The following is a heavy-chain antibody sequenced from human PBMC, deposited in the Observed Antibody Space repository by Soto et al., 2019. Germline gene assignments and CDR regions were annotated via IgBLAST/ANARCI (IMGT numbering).Heavy chain of an antibody. D-gene: IGHD4-17*01. Sequence: GGSLRLSCAASGFTFSSNGMHWVRQAPGKGLEWVAIIWYAGSNKYYADSVKGRFTISRDNSKNTLYLQMNSLRAEDTAVYYCARDPRKTSVTTSLDYWGQGTLVTV. CDR3: ARDPRKTSVTTSLDY. V-gene: IGHV3-33*01. J-gene: IGHJ4*02. CDR1: GFTFSSNG. CDR2: IWYAGSNK.